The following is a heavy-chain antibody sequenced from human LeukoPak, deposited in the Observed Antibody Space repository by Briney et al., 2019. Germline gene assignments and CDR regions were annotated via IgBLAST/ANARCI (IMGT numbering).Heavy chain of an antibody. D-gene: IGHD1-26*01. CDR2: IYTSGST. J-gene: IGHJ6*02. Sequence: PSETLSLTCTVSGGSISSGSYYWSWIRQPAGKGLEWIGRIYTSGSTNYNPSLKSRVTISVDTSKNQFSLKLSSVTAPDTAVYYCARLGWELWGHYYYYYGMDVWGQGTTVTVSS. CDR1: GGSISSGSYY. CDR3: ARLGWELWGHYYYYYGMDV. V-gene: IGHV4-61*02.